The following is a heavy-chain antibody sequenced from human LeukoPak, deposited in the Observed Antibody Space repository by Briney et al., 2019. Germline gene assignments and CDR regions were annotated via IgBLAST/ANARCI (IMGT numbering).Heavy chain of an antibody. V-gene: IGHV1-18*01. CDR2: RSAYNGNT. J-gene: IGHJ4*02. Sequence: ASVKVSCKASGYTFTNYGITWVRQAPGQGLEWMGWRSAYNGNTKYAQTLQGRVTMTTDTSTSTAYMELRSPRPDDTAVYYCARERGSGWLGFDYWGQGTLVTVSS. CDR3: ARERGSGWLGFDY. CDR1: GYTFTNYG. D-gene: IGHD6-19*01.